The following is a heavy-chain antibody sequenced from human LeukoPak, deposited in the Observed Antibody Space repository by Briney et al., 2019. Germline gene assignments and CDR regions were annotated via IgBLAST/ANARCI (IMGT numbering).Heavy chain of an antibody. CDR2: ISYIGTT. Sequence: SETLSLTCAVSDDSFSSHYWTWIRQPPGKGLEWIGYISYIGTTNYNPSLKSRVTISIDTSKNQFPLKLSSVTAADTAVYYCARDLVTMTKGFDTWGQGTMVSVSS. J-gene: IGHJ3*02. CDR1: DDSFSSHY. CDR3: ARDLVTMTKGFDT. V-gene: IGHV4-59*11. D-gene: IGHD4-17*01.